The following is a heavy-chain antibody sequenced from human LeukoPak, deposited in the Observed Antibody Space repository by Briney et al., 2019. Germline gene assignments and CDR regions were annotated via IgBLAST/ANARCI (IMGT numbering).Heavy chain of an antibody. CDR1: GGSISSYY. D-gene: IGHD2-2*01. V-gene: IGHV4-4*07. J-gene: IGHJ6*03. CDR2: IYTSGST. Sequence: PSETLSLTCTVSGGSISSYYWSWIRQPAGKGLEWIGRIYTSGSTNYNPSLKSRVTMSVDTSKNQFSLKLSSVTAADTAVYYCARGRRKYQLTTYYYYYMDVWGKGTTVTVSS. CDR3: ARGRRKYQLTTYYYYYMDV.